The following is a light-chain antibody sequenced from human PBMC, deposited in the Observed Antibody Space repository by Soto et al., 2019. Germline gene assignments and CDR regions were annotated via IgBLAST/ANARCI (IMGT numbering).Light chain of an antibody. J-gene: IGKJ1*01. CDR2: GAS. CDR3: QQYVGSWT. Sequence: IFLTQSPATLSLSLGDSATLSCRASQSVSSYLAWYQQKPGQGPRLLIYGASSRATGIPDRFSGSGSGTDFTLTISRLEPEDFAVYYCQQYVGSWTFGQGTKVDIK. V-gene: IGKV3-20*01. CDR1: QSVSSY.